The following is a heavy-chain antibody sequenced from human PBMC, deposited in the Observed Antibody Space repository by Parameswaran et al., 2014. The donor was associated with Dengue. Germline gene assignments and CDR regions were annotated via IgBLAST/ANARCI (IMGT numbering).Heavy chain of an antibody. CDR2: ISSSSSYI. CDR3: ARDFYSGSRPVCSGWYLGMDV. J-gene: IGHJ6*02. V-gene: IGHV3-21*01. Sequence: VRQMPGKGLEWVSSISSSSSYIYYADSVKGRFTISRDNARNSLYLQMNSLRAEDTAVYYCARDFYSGSRPVCSGWYLGMDVWGQGTTVTVSS. D-gene: IGHD6-13*01.